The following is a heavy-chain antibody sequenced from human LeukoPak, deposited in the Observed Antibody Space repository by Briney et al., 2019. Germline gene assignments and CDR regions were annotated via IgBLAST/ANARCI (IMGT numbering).Heavy chain of an antibody. J-gene: IGHJ4*02. V-gene: IGHV1-69*05. Sequence: SVKVSCKASGGTFSSYAISWVRQAPGQGLEWMGGIIPIFGTANYAQKFQGRVTITTDESTSTAYMELSSLRSEDTAVYYCARSSQVFWNLDRDGHFDYWGQGTLVTVSS. CDR1: GGTFSSYA. D-gene: IGHD1-7*01. CDR2: IIPIFGTA. CDR3: ARSSQVFWNLDRDGHFDY.